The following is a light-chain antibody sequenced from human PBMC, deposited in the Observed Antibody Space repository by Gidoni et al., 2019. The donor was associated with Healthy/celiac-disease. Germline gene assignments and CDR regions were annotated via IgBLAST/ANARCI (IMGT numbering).Light chain of an antibody. J-gene: IGKJ2*04. CDR1: QSVLYSSNNKNY. CDR3: QQYYSTMCS. CDR2: WAS. Sequence: DIVMTQSPDSLAVSLGERATINCKSSQSVLYSSNNKNYLAWYQQKPGQPPKLLIYWASTRESGVPDRFSGSGSGTDFTLTIGSLQAEDVAVYYCQQYYSTMCSFGQGTKLEIK. V-gene: IGKV4-1*01.